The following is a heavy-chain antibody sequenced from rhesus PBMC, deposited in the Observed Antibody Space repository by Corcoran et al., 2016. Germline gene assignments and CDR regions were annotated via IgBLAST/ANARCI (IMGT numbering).Heavy chain of an antibody. Sequence: QVQLQESGPGLVKPSETLSLTCAVSGGSISSSYWRWIRQAPGKGLEWIGYIYGRRISTNYHPSLNRRATLSGDTTKNQLSLKLSSVTVADTAVEYWAIGDYYLYYWGQGVLVTVSS. D-gene: IGHD3-3*01. CDR3: AIGDYYLYY. CDR1: GGSISSSY. CDR2: IYGRRIST. V-gene: IGHV4S11*01. J-gene: IGHJ4*01.